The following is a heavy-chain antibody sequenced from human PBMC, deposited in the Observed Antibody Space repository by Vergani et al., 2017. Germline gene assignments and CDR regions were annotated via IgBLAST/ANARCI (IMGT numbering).Heavy chain of an antibody. CDR1: GFTFSSYA. CDR3: ARGVSFYYDSSGYYYGGFDY. D-gene: IGHD3-22*01. J-gene: IGHJ4*02. CDR2: ISYDGSNK. Sequence: QVQLVESGGGVVQPGRSLRLSCAASGFTFSSYAMHWVRQAPGKGLEWVAVISYDGSNKYYADSVKGRFTIARDNSKNTLYLQMNSLRAKDTAVYYCARGVSFYYDSSGYYYGGFDYWGQGTLVTVSS. V-gene: IGHV3-30-3*01.